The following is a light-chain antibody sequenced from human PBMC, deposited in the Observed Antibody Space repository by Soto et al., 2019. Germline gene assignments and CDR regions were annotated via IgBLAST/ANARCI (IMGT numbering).Light chain of an antibody. CDR1: SSNIGAGYD. Sequence: QPVLTQPPSVSETPGQRVTISCTGSSSNIGAGYDVHWYQQLPGTAPKLLIYGNSNRPSGVPDRFSGSKSGTSASLAITGLQAEDEADYYCQSYDSSVVFGGGTKVTVL. V-gene: IGLV1-40*01. CDR2: GNS. CDR3: QSYDSSVV. J-gene: IGLJ2*01.